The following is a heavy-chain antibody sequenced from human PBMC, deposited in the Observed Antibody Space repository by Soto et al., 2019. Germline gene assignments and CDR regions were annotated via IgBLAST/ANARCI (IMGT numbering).Heavy chain of an antibody. CDR2: ISDDGSNK. CDR3: AKKVNSGSGSQFFDY. D-gene: IGHD3-10*01. Sequence: PGGSLRLSCAVSGFTFSSFAMHWVRQAPGKGLEWVALISDDGSNKYYADSVKGRFAISRDNSKNTLFLQMNSLRAEDTAIYYCAKKVNSGSGSQFFDYWGQGTLVTVSS. CDR1: GFTFSSFA. J-gene: IGHJ4*02. V-gene: IGHV3-30-3*02.